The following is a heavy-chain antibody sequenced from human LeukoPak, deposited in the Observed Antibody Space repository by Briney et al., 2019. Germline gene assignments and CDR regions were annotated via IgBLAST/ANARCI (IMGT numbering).Heavy chain of an antibody. CDR2: VYYSGST. J-gene: IGHJ4*02. CDR1: GGSVSGYY. Sequence: PSETLSLTCVVSGGSVSGYYWGWIRQPPGRGLEWIGYVYYSGSTNYNPSFKSRVTISVDTSKNQFSLKLSSVTAADTAVYYCARLPFIAVAGPFDYWGQGTLVTVSS. V-gene: IGHV4-59*08. CDR3: ARLPFIAVAGPFDY. D-gene: IGHD6-19*01.